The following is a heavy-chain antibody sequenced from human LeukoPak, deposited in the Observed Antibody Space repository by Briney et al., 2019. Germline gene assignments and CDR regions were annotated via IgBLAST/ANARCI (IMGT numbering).Heavy chain of an antibody. V-gene: IGHV4-38-2*02. CDR2: IYQSGST. Sequence: PSXTLSLTCTVSGYSISSGYYWGWIRPPPGKGLEWIGSIYQSGSTHHNPSLKSRLTISIDTSKNQFSLKLSSVTAADTAIYYCARRVFPDYFDYWGQGTLVTVSS. D-gene: IGHD6-13*01. CDR1: GYSISSGYY. CDR3: ARRVFPDYFDY. J-gene: IGHJ4*02.